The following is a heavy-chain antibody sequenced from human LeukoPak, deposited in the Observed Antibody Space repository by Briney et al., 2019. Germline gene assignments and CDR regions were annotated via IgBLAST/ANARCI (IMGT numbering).Heavy chain of an antibody. J-gene: IGHJ4*02. CDR3: ARQGYNSGWYYFDY. Sequence: SETLSLTCTVSGGSISSYYWSWIRQPPGKGLEWIGYIYHSGSTNYNPSLKSRVTISLDTSKTQFSLKLRSVTAADTAVYYCARQGYNSGWYYFDYWGQGTLVTVSS. D-gene: IGHD6-19*01. V-gene: IGHV4-59*08. CDR1: GGSISSYY. CDR2: IYHSGST.